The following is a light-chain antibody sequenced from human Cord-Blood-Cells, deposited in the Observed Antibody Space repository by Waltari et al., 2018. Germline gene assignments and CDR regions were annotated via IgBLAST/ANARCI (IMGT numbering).Light chain of an antibody. CDR1: RSNIRSNT. CDR2: SNN. CDR3: AAWDDSLNGPV. Sequence: QSVLTQPPSASGTPGQRVTISCSGSRSNIRSNTVNWYQQLPGTSPKRLIYSNNRRPSGVPDRFSRSKSGTSASLAISGLQSEDEADYYCAAWDDSLNGPVFGGGTKLTVL. V-gene: IGLV1-44*01. J-gene: IGLJ2*01.